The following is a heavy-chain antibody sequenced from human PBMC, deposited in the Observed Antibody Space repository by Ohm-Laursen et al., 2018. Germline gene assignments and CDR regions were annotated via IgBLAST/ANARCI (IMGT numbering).Heavy chain of an antibody. V-gene: IGHV3-7*01. CDR1: GFTFSSYW. J-gene: IGHJ4*02. D-gene: IGHD3-16*01. Sequence: LRLSCSASGFTFSSYWMTWVRQPPGKGLEWVANIKPDASEEHYVDSVKGRFTISKDNANNSVYLQMNSLRAEDTAVYHCARDPVRGLTDYWGQGTLVTVSS. CDR3: ARDPVRGLTDY. CDR2: IKPDASEE.